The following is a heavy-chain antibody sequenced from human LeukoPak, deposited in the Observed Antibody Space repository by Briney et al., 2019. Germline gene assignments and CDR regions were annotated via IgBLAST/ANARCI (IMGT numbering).Heavy chain of an antibody. J-gene: IGHJ6*02. CDR3: ARQPPQYYGMDV. Sequence: SETLSLTCTVSGGSFSNYYWSWIRQPAGEGLEWIGRIYTSGSTNYNPSVKSRVTMSVDTSNNQFSLKLTSVTAADTAVYYCARQPPQYYGMDVWGQGTTVTVSS. CDR2: IYTSGST. V-gene: IGHV4-4*07. D-gene: IGHD1-14*01. CDR1: GGSFSNYY.